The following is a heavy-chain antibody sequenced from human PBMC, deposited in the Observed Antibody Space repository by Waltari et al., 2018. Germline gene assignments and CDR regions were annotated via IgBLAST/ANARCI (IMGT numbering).Heavy chain of an antibody. CDR1: GFPFDHYA. J-gene: IGHJ5*02. CDR2: INWAGSST. Sequence: EEQLEESGGGVVRPGGSLRLSCAASGFPFDHYAMAWVRQAPGKGLEWVSGINWAGSSTGYADSVKGRFTISRDNAKNSLHLHVNSLTAEDTAFYYCARVNSNYVNWFDPWGQGTLVIVSS. D-gene: IGHD4-4*01. CDR3: ARVNSNYVNWFDP. V-gene: IGHV3-20*04.